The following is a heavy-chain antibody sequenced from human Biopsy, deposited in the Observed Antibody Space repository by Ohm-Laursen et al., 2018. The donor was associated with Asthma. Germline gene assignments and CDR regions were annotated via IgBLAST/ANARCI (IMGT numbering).Heavy chain of an antibody. CDR2: IYSGGGT. Sequence: GSLRLSCAAPGFTVSTNGMSWVRQPPGKGLEWVSVIYSGGGTYYADSVQGRVTNSRDNSKNTLSLQMNSLRAEDTAVYYCARAYGGSFFSGSFDIWGQGTMVTVSS. J-gene: IGHJ3*02. CDR1: GFTVSTNG. D-gene: IGHD4-23*01. CDR3: ARAYGGSFFSGSFDI. V-gene: IGHV3-53*01.